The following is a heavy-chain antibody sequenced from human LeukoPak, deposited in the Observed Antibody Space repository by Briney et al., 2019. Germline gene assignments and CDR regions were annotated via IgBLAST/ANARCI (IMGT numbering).Heavy chain of an antibody. V-gene: IGHV1-46*02. J-gene: IGHJ4*02. D-gene: IGHD1-14*01. CDR3: AREEEYNRHFDY. CDR2: INPSGGST. CDR1: GYPFNRCY. Sequence: GASEKVSCKASGYPFNRCYMHWVRQPSRQGLEWMGIINPSGGSTRYAQKFQGRVTMTRDTSTSTVYMELSSLRSEDTAVYYCAREEEYNRHFDYWGQGTLVTVSS.